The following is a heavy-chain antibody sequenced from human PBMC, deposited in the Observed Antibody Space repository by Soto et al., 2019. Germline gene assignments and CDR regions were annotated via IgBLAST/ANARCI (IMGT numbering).Heavy chain of an antibody. CDR1: EFTFSNAW. CDR2: IKSKTDGGTT. J-gene: IGHJ4*02. V-gene: IGHV3-15*01. Sequence: PGGSLRLSCAASEFTFSNAWMNWVRQAPGKGLEWVGHIKSKTDGGTTDYAAPVKGRFTISRDDSKNTLYLQMNSLKTEDTAVYFCTQTSYWGQGTLVTVSS. CDR3: TQTSY.